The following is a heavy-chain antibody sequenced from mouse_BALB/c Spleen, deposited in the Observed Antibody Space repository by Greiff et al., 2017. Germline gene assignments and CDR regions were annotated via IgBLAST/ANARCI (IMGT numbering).Heavy chain of an antibody. CDR1: GYSITSDYA. Sequence: EVQRVESGPGLVKPSQSLSLTCTVTGYSITSDYAWNWIRQFPGNKLEWMGYISYSGSTSYNPSLKSRISITRDTSKNQFFLQLNSVTTEDTATYYCARNSLGRYAMDYWGQGTSVTVSS. V-gene: IGHV3-2*02. D-gene: IGHD4-1*01. CDR3: ARNSLGRYAMDY. J-gene: IGHJ4*01. CDR2: ISYSGST.